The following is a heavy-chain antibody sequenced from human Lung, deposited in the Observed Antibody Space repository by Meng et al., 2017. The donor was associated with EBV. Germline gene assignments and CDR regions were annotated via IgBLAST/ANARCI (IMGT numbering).Heavy chain of an antibody. CDR3: ASFPPPGKQWLVTDY. V-gene: IGHV4-4*02. Sequence: QLRLQESGPGLVSPSGTLSLTCAVSGGSISSSNWWSWVRQPPGKGLEWIGEIYHSGSTNYNPSLKSRVTIPVDKSKNQFSLKLSSVTAADTAVYYCASFPPPGKQWLVTDYWGQGTLVTVSS. CDR1: GGSISSSNW. D-gene: IGHD6-19*01. CDR2: IYHSGST. J-gene: IGHJ4*02.